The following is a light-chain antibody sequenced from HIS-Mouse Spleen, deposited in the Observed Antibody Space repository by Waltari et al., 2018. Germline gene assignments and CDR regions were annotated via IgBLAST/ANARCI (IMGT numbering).Light chain of an antibody. V-gene: IGKV1-39*01. Sequence: IQMTQSPSSLSASVADRVTITCRASQSISSYLNWYQQKPGKDPKLLIYAASSLQSGVPSRFSGSGSGTDFTLTISSLQPEDFATSSCQQSYSTPHTFGQGTKLEIK. CDR1: QSISSY. CDR3: QQSYSTPHT. CDR2: AAS. J-gene: IGKJ2*01.